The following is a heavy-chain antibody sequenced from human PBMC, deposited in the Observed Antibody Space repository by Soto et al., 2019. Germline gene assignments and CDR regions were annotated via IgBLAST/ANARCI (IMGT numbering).Heavy chain of an antibody. CDR2: ISAYNGNT. CDR3: ARESGAGDLPLYYFDY. D-gene: IGHD7-27*01. Sequence: ASVKVSCKASGYTFTSYGISWVRQAPGQGLEWMGWISAYNGNTNYAQKLQGRVTMTTDTSTSTAYMELRSLRSDATAVYYCARESGAGDLPLYYFDYWGQGTLVTVSS. J-gene: IGHJ4*02. V-gene: IGHV1-18*01. CDR1: GYTFTSYG.